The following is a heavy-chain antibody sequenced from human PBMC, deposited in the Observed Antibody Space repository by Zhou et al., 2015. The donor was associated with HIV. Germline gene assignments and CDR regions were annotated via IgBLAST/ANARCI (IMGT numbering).Heavy chain of an antibody. Sequence: QVQLVQSGAEVKKPGASVKVSCKASGYTFTSYAMHWVRQAPGQRLEWMGWMNPNSGNTGYAQKFQGRVTITADESTSTAYMELSSLRSEDTAVYYCARTDRSSIVARPDYYGMDVWGQGTTVTVSS. CDR3: ARTDRSSIVARPDYYGMDV. D-gene: IGHD6-6*01. CDR2: MNPNSGNT. J-gene: IGHJ6*02. CDR1: GYTFTSYA. V-gene: IGHV1-3*01.